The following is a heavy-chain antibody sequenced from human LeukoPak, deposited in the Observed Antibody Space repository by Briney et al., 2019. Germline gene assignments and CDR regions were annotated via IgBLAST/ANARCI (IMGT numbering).Heavy chain of an antibody. J-gene: IGHJ4*02. CDR3: ARYYYDSRPVN. Sequence: SETLSLTCAVYGGSFSGYYWSWIRQPPGKGLEWIGEINHRGSTNYNPSLKSRVTISVDTSKNQFSLKLSSVTAADTAVYYCARYYYDSRPVNWGQGTLVTVSS. D-gene: IGHD3-22*01. CDR2: INHRGST. V-gene: IGHV4-34*01. CDR1: GGSFSGYY.